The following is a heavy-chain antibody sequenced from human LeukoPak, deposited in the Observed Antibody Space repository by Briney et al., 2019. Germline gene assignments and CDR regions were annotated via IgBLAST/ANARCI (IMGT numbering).Heavy chain of an antibody. CDR1: GFTFSSYS. CDR3: ASQQWLVPPFDY. Sequence: GGSLRLSCAASGFTFSSYSMNWVRQAPGKGLEWVSYISSSSTIYYADSVKGRFTISRDNAKNSLYLQMNSLRAGDTAVYYCASQQWLVPPFDYWAREPWSPSPQ. CDR2: ISSSSTI. J-gene: IGHJ4*02. V-gene: IGHV3-48*01. D-gene: IGHD6-19*01.